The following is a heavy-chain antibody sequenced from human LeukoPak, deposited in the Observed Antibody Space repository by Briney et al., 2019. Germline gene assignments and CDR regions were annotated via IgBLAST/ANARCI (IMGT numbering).Heavy chain of an antibody. J-gene: IGHJ6*02. CDR1: GYTFTSYG. V-gene: IGHV1-18*01. CDR2: ISAYNGNT. CDR3: ARDSLGPPEGMDV. D-gene: IGHD3-16*01. Sequence: ASVKVSCKASGYTFTSYGISWVRQAPGQGLEWMGWISAYNGNTNYAQKLQGRVTMTTDTSTSTAYVELRSLRSDDTAVYYCARDSLGPPEGMDVWGQGTTVTVSS.